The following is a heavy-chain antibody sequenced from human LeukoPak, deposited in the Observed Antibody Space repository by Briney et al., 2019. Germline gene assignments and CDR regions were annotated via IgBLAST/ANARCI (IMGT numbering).Heavy chain of an antibody. D-gene: IGHD6-19*01. CDR3: ARGGSSGWRTPNDDY. J-gene: IGHJ4*02. V-gene: IGHV1-18*01. CDR1: GYTFTSYG. Sequence: GASVKVSCKASGYTFTSYGISWVRQAPGQGLEWMGWISAYNGNTNYGQKLQGRVTMTTDTSTSAAYMELRSLKSDDTAVYYCARGGSSGWRTPNDDYWGQGTLVTVSS. CDR2: ISAYNGNT.